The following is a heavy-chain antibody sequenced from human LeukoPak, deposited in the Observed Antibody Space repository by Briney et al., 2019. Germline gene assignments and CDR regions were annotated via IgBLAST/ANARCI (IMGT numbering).Heavy chain of an antibody. CDR3: TQRQH. CDR1: RFTLSGSA. J-gene: IGHJ1*01. CDR2: IRSKANGYAT. V-gene: IGHV3-73*01. Sequence: GGTLRLSCAASRFTLSGSAMHCVRQASGQGLGGVGRIRSKANGYATAYAPSVKGRFTISRDDPKNTAYLQMNSLRTEGTAVYYCTQRQHWGQGTLVTVSS.